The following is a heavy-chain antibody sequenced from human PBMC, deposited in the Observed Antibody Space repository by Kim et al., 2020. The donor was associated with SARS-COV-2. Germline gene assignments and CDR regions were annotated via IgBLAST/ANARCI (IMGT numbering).Heavy chain of an antibody. CDR2: IIPILGIA. CDR1: GGTFSSYA. Sequence: SVKVSCKASGGTFSSYAISWVRQAPGQGLEWMGRIIPILGIANYAQKFQGRVTITADKSTSTAYMELSSLGSEDTAVYYCAREAFGPNPPPDDILTGYHYYYYGMDGGGQGATVTGSS. D-gene: IGHD3-9*01. J-gene: IGHJ6*02. CDR3: AREAFGPNPPPDDILTGYHYYYYGMDG. V-gene: IGHV1-69*04.